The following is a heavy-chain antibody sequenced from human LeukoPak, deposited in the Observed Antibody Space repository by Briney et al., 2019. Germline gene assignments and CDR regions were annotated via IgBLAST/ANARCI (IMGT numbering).Heavy chain of an antibody. Sequence: GGSLRLSCAASGFTFSDYYMSWIRQAPGKGLEWVSYISSSGSTIYYADSVKGRFTISRDNAKNSLYLQMNSLRAEDTAVYYCARGRTRGYYTDAFDIWGQGTMVTVSS. D-gene: IGHD3-22*01. J-gene: IGHJ3*02. CDR2: ISSSGSTI. CDR1: GFTFSDYY. V-gene: IGHV3-11*01. CDR3: ARGRTRGYYTDAFDI.